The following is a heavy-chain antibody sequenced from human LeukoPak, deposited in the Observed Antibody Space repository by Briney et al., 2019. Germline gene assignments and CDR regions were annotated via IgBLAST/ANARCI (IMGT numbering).Heavy chain of an antibody. V-gene: IGHV4-31*03. Sequence: SQTLSLTCTVSGGSISSGGYYWSWIRRHPGKGLEWIGYIYYSGSTYYNPSLKSRVTISVDTSKNQFSLKLSSVTAADTAVYYCARGISSWLDYWGQGTLVTVSS. CDR1: GGSISSGGYY. J-gene: IGHJ4*02. CDR3: ARGISSWLDY. CDR2: IYYSGST. D-gene: IGHD6-13*01.